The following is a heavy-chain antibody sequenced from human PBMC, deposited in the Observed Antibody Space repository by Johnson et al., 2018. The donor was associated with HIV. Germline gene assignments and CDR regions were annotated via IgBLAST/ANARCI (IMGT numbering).Heavy chain of an antibody. CDR1: GFTFSNYW. D-gene: IGHD4-17*01. CDR3: SREEGDDGDSSTDDVVDC. J-gene: IGHJ3*01. CDR2: IKRDGREK. Sequence: VQLVESGGRLVQPGGSLGLSCVTSGFTFSNYWMSWVRQAPGKGLEWVASIKRDGREKYYVDSVRGRFSVSSDNTTKSLYLQMNSLIPEDTAVYYCSREEGDDGDSSTDDVVDCWGQGTVVTVAS. V-gene: IGHV3-7*01.